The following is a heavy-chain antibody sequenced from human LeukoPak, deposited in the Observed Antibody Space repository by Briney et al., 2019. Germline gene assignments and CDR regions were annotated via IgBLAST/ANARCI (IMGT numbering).Heavy chain of an antibody. J-gene: IGHJ4*02. CDR2: ISSSSSTI. CDR3: AKDLEQWLPTGYYFDY. D-gene: IGHD6-19*01. CDR1: GFTFSSYT. V-gene: IGHV3-48*01. Sequence: PGGSLRLSCAASGFTFSSYTMNWVRQAPGKGLEWVSYISSSSSTIYYADSVKGRFTISRDNSKNTLYLQMNSLRAEDTAVYYCAKDLEQWLPTGYYFDYWGQGTLVTVSS.